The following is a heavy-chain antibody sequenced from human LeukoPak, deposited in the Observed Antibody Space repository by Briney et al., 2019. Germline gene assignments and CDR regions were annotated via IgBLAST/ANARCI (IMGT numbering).Heavy chain of an antibody. J-gene: IGHJ4*02. CDR3: ARGRFIRYFDRLPEYYFDY. V-gene: IGHV4-34*01. Sequence: SETLSLTCAVYGGSFSGYYWSWIRQPPGKGLEWIGEINHSGSTNYNPSLKSRVTISVDTSKNQFSLKLSSVTAADTAVYYCARGRFIRYFDRLPEYYFDYWGQGTLVTVSS. D-gene: IGHD3-9*01. CDR2: INHSGST. CDR1: GGSFSGYY.